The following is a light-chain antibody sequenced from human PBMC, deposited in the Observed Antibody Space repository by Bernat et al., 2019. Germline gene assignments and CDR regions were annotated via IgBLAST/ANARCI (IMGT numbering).Light chain of an antibody. CDR1: SSDIGGSKY. CDR3: SSFAGCNTDVL. J-gene: IGLJ2*01. V-gene: IGLV2-8*01. Sequence: QSALTQPPSASGSPGQSVTISCTGSSSDIGGSKYVPWYQLHPGNVPKLILFAVTKRPSGVPDRFSGSTSGSTASLTVSGLQAEDEAHYFWSSFAGCNTDVLIGGGTKLTVL. CDR2: AVT.